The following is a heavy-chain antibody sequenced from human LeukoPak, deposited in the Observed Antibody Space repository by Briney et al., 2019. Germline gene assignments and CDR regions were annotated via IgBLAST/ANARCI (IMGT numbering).Heavy chain of an antibody. V-gene: IGHV3-11*01. CDR3: ARVKDVEMATIADFDY. CDR1: GFTFSDYY. J-gene: IGHJ4*02. D-gene: IGHD5-24*01. Sequence: GGSLRLSCAASGFTFSDYYMSWIRQAPGKGLEWVSYISSSGSTIYYADSVKGRFTISRDNAKNSLYLQMNSLRAEDTAVYYCARVKDVEMATIADFDYWGQGTLVTVSS. CDR2: ISSSGSTI.